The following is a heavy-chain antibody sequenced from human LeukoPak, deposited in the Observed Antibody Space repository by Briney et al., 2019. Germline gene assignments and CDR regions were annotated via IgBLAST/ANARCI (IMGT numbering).Heavy chain of an antibody. CDR1: GLTFSNAW. J-gene: IGHJ3*02. CDR3: TTNPYDKSGYHI. V-gene: IGHV3-15*01. CDR2: IKRRSDGGTT. D-gene: IGHD3-22*01. Sequence: PGGSLRLSCAVSGLTFSNAWMSWVRQAPGKGLEWVGHIKRRSDGGTTDYAAPVKGRFTISRDDSKNMFYLQMNSLKTEDTAIYYCTTNPYDKSGYHIWGQGTMVTVSS.